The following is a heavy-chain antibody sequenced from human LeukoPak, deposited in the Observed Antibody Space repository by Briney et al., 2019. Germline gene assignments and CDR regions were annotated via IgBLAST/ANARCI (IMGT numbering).Heavy chain of an antibody. J-gene: IGHJ5*02. V-gene: IGHV3-23*01. D-gene: IGHD3-22*01. CDR1: GFIFNNYG. CDR3: AKGGSGYFLDL. CDR2: ISNDGGGT. Sequence: GGSLRLSCAASGFIFNNYGLVWVRQAPGKGLEWVSAISNDGGGTTYADFVKGRFAISRDNSKNTLFLQMNSLRGEDTALYYCAKGGSGYFLDLWGQGTLVTVSS.